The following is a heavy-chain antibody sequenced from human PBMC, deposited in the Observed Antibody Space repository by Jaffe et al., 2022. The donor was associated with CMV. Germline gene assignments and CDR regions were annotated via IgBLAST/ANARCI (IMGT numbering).Heavy chain of an antibody. V-gene: IGHV4-31*03. D-gene: IGHD3-10*01. J-gene: IGHJ1*01. CDR3: ANCDYYGSSN. Sequence: QVQLQESGPGLVKPSQTLSLTCTVSGGSIRSAGDYWSWIRQHPEKGLEWIGHIYNTGGTYYNPSLKSRITISVDTSKNQLSLKLTSVTAADTAVYYCANCDYYGSSNWGQGTLVTVSS. CDR2: IYNTGGT. CDR1: GGSIRSAGDY.